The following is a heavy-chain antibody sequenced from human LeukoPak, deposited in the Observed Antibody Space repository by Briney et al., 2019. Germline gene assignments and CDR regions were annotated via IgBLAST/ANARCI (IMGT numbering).Heavy chain of an antibody. CDR1: GASFIGYY. J-gene: IGHJ4*02. D-gene: IGHD3-16*01. Sequence: SESLSLTCALYGASFIGYYCSWVRQPPGNGLEWIGEINHSGSTNYNPSLKSRVTISVDTSKNQFSLKLSSVTAADTAVYYCARRRLGEFFDYWGQGTLLTVSS. V-gene: IGHV4-34*01. CDR3: ARRRLGEFFDY. CDR2: INHSGST.